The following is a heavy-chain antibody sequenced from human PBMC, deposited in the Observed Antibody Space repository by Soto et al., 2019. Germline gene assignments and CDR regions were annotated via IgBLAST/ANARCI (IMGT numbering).Heavy chain of an antibody. V-gene: IGHV4-59*01. CDR2: LYYSRSA. CDR3: ALRSMAVVPEY. J-gene: IGHJ4*02. Sequence: QVQLQESGPGLVKPSETLSLTCAVSGDSISTYYCMWIRQPPGKGLESIDYLYYSRSANYNPSLKSRVTLSVDTSTNLCSLTLSSMTAADTAVYYCALRSMAVVPEYWGQGTLVTVSS. D-gene: IGHD3-22*01. CDR1: GDSISTYY.